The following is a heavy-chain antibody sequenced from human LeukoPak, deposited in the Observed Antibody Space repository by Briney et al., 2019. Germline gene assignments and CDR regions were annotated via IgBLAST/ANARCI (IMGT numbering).Heavy chain of an antibody. J-gene: IGHJ4*02. CDR3: ATDGNPAGVWFGELSSSSYYFDY. CDR2: ISGSGGST. CDR1: GFTFSSYG. D-gene: IGHD3-10*01. Sequence: GGTLRLSCAASGFTFSSYGMSWVRQAPGKGLEWVSAISGSGGSTYYADSVKGRFTISRDNSKNTLYLQMNSLRAEDTAVYYCATDGNPAGVWFGELSSSSYYFDYWGQGTLVTVSS. V-gene: IGHV3-23*01.